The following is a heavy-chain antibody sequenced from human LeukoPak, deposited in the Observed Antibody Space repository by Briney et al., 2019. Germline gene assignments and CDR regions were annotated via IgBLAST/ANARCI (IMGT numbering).Heavy chain of an antibody. CDR1: GYSFTNYW. Sequence: GESLKISCKGSGYSFTNYWIGWVRQMPGKGLEWMGIIYPGDSDTRYSPSFQGQVTISADKSISTAYLQCSSLKASDTAIYYCARLRYGDYYGLGVWGQGTTVIVSS. CDR2: IYPGDSDT. D-gene: IGHD4-17*01. CDR3: ARLRYGDYYGLGV. V-gene: IGHV5-51*01. J-gene: IGHJ6*02.